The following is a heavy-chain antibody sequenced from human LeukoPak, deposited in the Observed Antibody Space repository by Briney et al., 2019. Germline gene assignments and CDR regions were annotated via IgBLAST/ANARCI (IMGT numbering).Heavy chain of an antibody. V-gene: IGHV1-3*01. CDR2: INAGNGNT. D-gene: IGHD5-18*01. Sequence: ASVKVSCKASGYTFTSYAMHWVRQAPGQRLEWMGWINAGNGNTKYSQKFQGRVTITRDTSASTAYMELSSLRSEDTAVYYCARVGRYSYALDYWGQGTLVTVSS. CDR3: ARVGRYSYALDY. J-gene: IGHJ4*02. CDR1: GYTFTSYA.